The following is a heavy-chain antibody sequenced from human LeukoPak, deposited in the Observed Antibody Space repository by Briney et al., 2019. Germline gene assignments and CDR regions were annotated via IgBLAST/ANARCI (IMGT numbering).Heavy chain of an antibody. CDR1: GGSISSYY. J-gene: IGHJ4*02. CDR3: ARDRVRGVQPGEFDY. Sequence: PAQTLSLTCTVPGGSISSYYWSWIRQPPGKGLEWIGYIYYSGSTNYNPSLKSRVTISVDTSKNQFSLKLSSVTAADTAVYYCARDRVRGVQPGEFDYWGQGTLVTVSS. CDR2: IYYSGST. D-gene: IGHD3-10*01. V-gene: IGHV4-59*01.